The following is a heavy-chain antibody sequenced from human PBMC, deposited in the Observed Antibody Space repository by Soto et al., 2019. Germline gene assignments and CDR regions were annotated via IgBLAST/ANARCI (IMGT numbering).Heavy chain of an antibody. Sequence: VQLVESGGGLVKPGGSLRLSCAASGFTFREAWMSWVRQAPGKGLEWVGRIKSKSDGETTDYAAPVKGRFTISRDDSEKTLHLQMNSLKAEDSAIYYCVTAGPELYYDYYGMDVW. CDR1: GFTFREAW. CDR3: VTAGPELYYDYYGMDV. D-gene: IGHD1-7*01. V-gene: IGHV3-15*01. CDR2: IKSKSDGETT. J-gene: IGHJ6*01.